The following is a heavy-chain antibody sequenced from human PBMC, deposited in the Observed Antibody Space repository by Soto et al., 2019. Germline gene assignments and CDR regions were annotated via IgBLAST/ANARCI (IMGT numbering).Heavy chain of an antibody. CDR2: ISPDGSST. V-gene: IGHV3-74*01. D-gene: IGHD3-16*01. CDR1: GFTFSSQW. CDR3: HAFWFDP. Sequence: EVQLVESGGGLVQPGGSLRLSCAASGFTFSSQWMHWVRQTPGKGLVWVSRISPDGSSTNYADSVKGRFTISRDNAKNTLYLQMNSLRADDTAVYHCHAFWFDPWGQGTLVTVSS. J-gene: IGHJ5*02.